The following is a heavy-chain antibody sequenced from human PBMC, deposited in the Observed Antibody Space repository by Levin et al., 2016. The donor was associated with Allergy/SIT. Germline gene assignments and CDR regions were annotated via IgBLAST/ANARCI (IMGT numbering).Heavy chain of an antibody. D-gene: IGHD2-8*01. CDR3: AVSNGH. V-gene: IGHV3-7*03. CDR1: GFTFSSYA. CDR2: IKQDGSEK. Sequence: GESLKISCAASGFTFSSYAMSWARQAPGKGLEWVANIKQDGSEKYYVDSVKGRFTISRDNAKNSLYLQMNSLRAEDTAVYYCAVSNGHWGQGTLVTVSS. J-gene: IGHJ4*02.